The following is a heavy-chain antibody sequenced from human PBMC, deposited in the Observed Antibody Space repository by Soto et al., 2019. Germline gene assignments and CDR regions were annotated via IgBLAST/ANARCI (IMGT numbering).Heavy chain of an antibody. CDR3: ARGSWVARSGGSPNDY. J-gene: IGHJ4*02. CDR1: GGSFRRSA. Sequence: VQLVQSGAEVQKPGSSVKVSCKTFGGSFRRSAITWLRQAPGQGLEWMGGIIPILGAANYAQKFQGRVTISADESTNTAYMEMHSLTSDDTAVYYGARGSWVARSGGSPNDYWGQGTLVTVSS. V-gene: IGHV1-69*01. D-gene: IGHD2-15*01. CDR2: IIPILGAA.